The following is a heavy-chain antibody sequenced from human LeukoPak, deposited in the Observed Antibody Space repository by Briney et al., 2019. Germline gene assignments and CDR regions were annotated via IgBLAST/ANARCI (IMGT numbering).Heavy chain of an antibody. CDR1: GFIFDDYA. CDR2: ISGDGGST. CDR3: AKDRGYGSGSYYNVGFEP. V-gene: IGHV3-43*02. Sequence: GGSLRLSCEASGFIFDDYAMHWVRQAPGKGLEWVSLISGDGGSTYYADSVKGRFTISRDNSKNSLYLQMNSLRTEDTALYYCAKDRGYGSGSYYNVGFEPWGQGTLVTVSS. D-gene: IGHD3-10*01. J-gene: IGHJ5*02.